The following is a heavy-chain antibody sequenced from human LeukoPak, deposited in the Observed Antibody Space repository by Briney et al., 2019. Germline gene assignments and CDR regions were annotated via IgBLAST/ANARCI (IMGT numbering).Heavy chain of an antibody. CDR3: SRGFAAD. J-gene: IGHJ4*02. D-gene: IGHD2-15*01. V-gene: IGHV3-49*04. CDR1: GFNFGEFV. Sequence: GGSLRLSCATSGFNFGEFVVSWVRQAPGTGLEWVGFIRDKANGGTTEYAASVEGRFMIARDDSKGLAYLEMNSLKVDDTGTYYCSRGFAADWGQGALVTVSS. CDR2: IRDKANGGTT.